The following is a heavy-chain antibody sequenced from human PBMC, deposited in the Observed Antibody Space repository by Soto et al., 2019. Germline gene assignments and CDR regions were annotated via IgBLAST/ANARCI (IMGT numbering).Heavy chain of an antibody. D-gene: IGHD3-10*01. V-gene: IGHV5-51*01. CDR1: GYNFTKNW. CDR3: FILDGSARRGFDY. CDR2: IYPGDSET. Sequence: GESLKISCWDTGYNFTKNWIGWVRQMPGKGLEWMGIIYPGDSETRYSPSFQGQATISVDKSKNTAYLHWSSLKAPASAIYYCFILDGSARRGFDYWGPGTLATVSS. J-gene: IGHJ4*02.